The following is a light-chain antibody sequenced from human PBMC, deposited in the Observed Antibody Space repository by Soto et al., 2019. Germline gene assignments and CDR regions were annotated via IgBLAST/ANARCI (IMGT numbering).Light chain of an antibody. J-gene: IGLJ2*01. CDR2: DVN. V-gene: IGLV2-14*03. CDR3: SSYTTSNTEI. Sequence: QSALTQPASVSGSPGQSIAISCTGTTSDVGGYDYVSWYQQHPGKAPKVVIYDVNNRPSGVSNRFSGSKSGNTASLTNTGLQAEDEADYYCSSYTTSNTEIFGGGTKLTVL. CDR1: TSDVGGYDY.